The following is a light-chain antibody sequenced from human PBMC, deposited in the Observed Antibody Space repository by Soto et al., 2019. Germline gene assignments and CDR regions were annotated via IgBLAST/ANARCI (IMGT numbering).Light chain of an antibody. J-gene: IGLJ1*01. CDR1: SGDVGGYYY. V-gene: IGLV2-14*01. CDR2: EVS. Sequence: QSALTQPASVAGSPGQSITISCTGTSGDVGGYYYVSWYQQLPGKAPKLMISEVSNRPSGVSNRFSGSKSGNTASLTISGLQAEDEADYYCSSYTAGGTISGTGTKVTVL. CDR3: SSYTAGGTI.